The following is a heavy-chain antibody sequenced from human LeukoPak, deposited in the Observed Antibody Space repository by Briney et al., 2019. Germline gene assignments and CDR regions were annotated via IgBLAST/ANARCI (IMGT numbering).Heavy chain of an antibody. V-gene: IGHV1-46*01. D-gene: IGHD2-21*01. CDR3: ARTGQTSRYFCGPDKWFGP. CDR2: INPSGGST. Sequence: ASVKVSCKASGYTFTSYYMHWVRQAPGQGLEWMGIINPSGGSTSYAQKFQGRVTMTRDMSTSTVYMELSSLRSEDTAVYYCARTGQTSRYFCGPDKWFGPWGQGTLVNVSS. CDR1: GYTFTSYY. J-gene: IGHJ5*02.